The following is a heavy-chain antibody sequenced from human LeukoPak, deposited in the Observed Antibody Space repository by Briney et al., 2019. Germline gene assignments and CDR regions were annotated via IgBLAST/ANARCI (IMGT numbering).Heavy chain of an antibody. CDR2: IKSDGSST. CDR1: GFTFSSSW. D-gene: IGHD1-26*01. V-gene: IGHV3-74*01. J-gene: IGHJ4*02. Sequence: PGGSLRLSCAASGFTFSSSWMHWSGKPPGRGWGGVSRIKSDGSSTNYADSVKGRFTISRDNAKNLLYLQMDSLRAEDTAVYYCAREVGANPDYYFDHWGQGTLVTVFS. CDR3: AREVGANPDYYFDH.